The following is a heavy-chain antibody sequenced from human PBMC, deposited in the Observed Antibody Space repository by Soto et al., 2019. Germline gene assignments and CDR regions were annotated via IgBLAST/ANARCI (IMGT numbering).Heavy chain of an antibody. D-gene: IGHD5-12*01. V-gene: IGHV1-69*12. Sequence: QVQLVQSGAEVKKPGSSVKVSCKASGGTFSSYAISWVRQAPGQGLEWMGGIIPIFGIANYAQKFQGRVTITADESTSTAYMELSSLRSEDTAVYYCARDSEMATITYYYYGMDVWGQGTTVTVSS. CDR1: GGTFSSYA. CDR3: ARDSEMATITYYYYGMDV. CDR2: IIPIFGIA. J-gene: IGHJ6*02.